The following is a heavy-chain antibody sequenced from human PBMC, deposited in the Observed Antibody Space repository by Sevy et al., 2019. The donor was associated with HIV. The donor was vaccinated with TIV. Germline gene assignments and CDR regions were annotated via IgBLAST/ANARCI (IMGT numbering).Heavy chain of an antibody. CDR3: ARTYALDSSRPLTWFDP. CDR1: GGTFSSYA. CDR2: IIPIFGTA. Sequence: ASVKVSCKASGGTFSSYAISWVRQAPGQGLEWMGGIIPIFGTANYEQKFQGRVTITADDSTSTAYMELSSLRSEDAAVYYCARTYALDSSRPLTWFDPWGQGTLVTVSS. V-gene: IGHV1-69*13. J-gene: IGHJ5*02. D-gene: IGHD6-13*01.